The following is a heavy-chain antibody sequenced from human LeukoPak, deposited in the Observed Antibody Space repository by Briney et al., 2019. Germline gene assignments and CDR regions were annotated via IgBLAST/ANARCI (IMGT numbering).Heavy chain of an antibody. Sequence: GGSLRLSCAASGFTFSSYGMHWVRQAPGKGLEWVAVISYDGSNKYYADSVRGRFTIPRDNSKNTLYLQMNSLRAEDTAVYYCARDSDDYVWGSPSFDYWGQGTLVTVSS. V-gene: IGHV3-30*19. CDR3: ARDSDDYVWGSPSFDY. CDR2: ISYDGSNK. D-gene: IGHD3-16*01. J-gene: IGHJ4*02. CDR1: GFTFSSYG.